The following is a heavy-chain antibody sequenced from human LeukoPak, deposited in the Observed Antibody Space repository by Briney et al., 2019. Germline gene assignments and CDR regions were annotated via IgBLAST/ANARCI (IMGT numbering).Heavy chain of an antibody. Sequence: SETLSLTCTVSGGPISSYYWSWIRQPAGKGLEWIGRVHISGRTNYNPPLKSRVTMSVDTSQNQFSLELSSVTTADTAVYYCARGSYGMDVWGQGTTVTVSS. V-gene: IGHV4-4*07. J-gene: IGHJ6*02. CDR2: VHISGRT. CDR1: GGPISSYY. CDR3: ARGSYGMDV.